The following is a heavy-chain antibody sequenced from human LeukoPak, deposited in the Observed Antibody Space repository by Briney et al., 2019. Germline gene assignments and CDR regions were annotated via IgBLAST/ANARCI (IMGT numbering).Heavy chain of an antibody. J-gene: IGHJ6*03. CDR2: IIPIFGTA. V-gene: IGHV1-69*06. Sequence: ASMKVSCKASGGTFSSYAISWVRQAPGQGLEWMGGIIPIFGTANYAQKFQGRVTITADKSTSTAYMELSSLRSEDTAVYYCASFFCTNSCYYYMDVWGKGTTVTVSS. D-gene: IGHD2-8*01. CDR1: GGTFSSYA. CDR3: ASFFCTNSCYYYMDV.